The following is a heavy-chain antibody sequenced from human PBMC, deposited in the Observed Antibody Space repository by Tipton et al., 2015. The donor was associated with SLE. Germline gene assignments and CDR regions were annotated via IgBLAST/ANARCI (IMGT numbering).Heavy chain of an antibody. Sequence: TLSLTCTVSGGSISSGSYYWSWIRQHPGKGLEWIGYIYTSGSTNYNPSLKSRVTISVDTSKNQFSLKLSSVTAADTAVYYCARNHYHISTGYSDAFDIWGQGTMVTVSS. CDR1: GGSISSGSYY. CDR2: IYTSGST. J-gene: IGHJ3*02. D-gene: IGHD3-9*01. V-gene: IGHV4-61*09. CDR3: ARNHYHISTGYSDAFDI.